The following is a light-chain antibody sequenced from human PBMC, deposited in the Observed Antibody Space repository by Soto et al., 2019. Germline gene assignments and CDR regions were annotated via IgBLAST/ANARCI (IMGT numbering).Light chain of an antibody. CDR3: QQYTDWPTT. Sequence: EIVMTQSPATLSVSPGERVTLSCRASQSVFSSLAWYQQKPGQAPRLLIYGAATRATGIPARFSGSGSGTDFTLTISSLQSEDFGIYYCQQYTDWPTTFGRGTKVEIK. J-gene: IGKJ1*01. CDR2: GAA. V-gene: IGKV3-15*01. CDR1: QSVFSS.